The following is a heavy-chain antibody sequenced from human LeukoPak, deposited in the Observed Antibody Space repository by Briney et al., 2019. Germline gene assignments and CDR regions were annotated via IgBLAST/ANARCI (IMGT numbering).Heavy chain of an antibody. V-gene: IGHV4-34*01. Sequence: LETLSLTCAVYGGSFSGYYWSWIRQPPGKGLEWIGEINHSGSTNYNPSLKSRVTISVDTSKNQFSLKLSSVTAADTAVYYCASTRYSMVRGVISYWGQGTLVTVSS. CDR2: INHSGST. CDR1: GGSFSGYY. CDR3: ASTRYSMVRGVISY. D-gene: IGHD3-10*01. J-gene: IGHJ4*02.